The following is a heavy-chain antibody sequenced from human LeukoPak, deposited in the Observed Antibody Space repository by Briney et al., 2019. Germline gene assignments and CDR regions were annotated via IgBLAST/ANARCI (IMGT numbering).Heavy chain of an antibody. J-gene: IGHJ6*02. D-gene: IGHD6-25*01. CDR2: ISGSGGST. V-gene: IGHV3-23*01. CDR3: AKFEAATHPNYGMDV. Sequence: PGGSLRLSCSASGFTFSSYAMSWVRQAPGTGLEWVSAISGSGGSTYYADSVKGRFTISRDNSKNTLYLQMTSLRAEDTAVYYCAKFEAATHPNYGMDVWGQGTTVTVSS. CDR1: GFTFSSYA.